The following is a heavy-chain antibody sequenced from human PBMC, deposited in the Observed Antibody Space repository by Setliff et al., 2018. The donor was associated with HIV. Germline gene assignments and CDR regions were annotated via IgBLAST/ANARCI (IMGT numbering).Heavy chain of an antibody. CDR1: GVSISSRNW. CDR3: AREYSGSGINFNPLT. D-gene: IGHD3-10*01. CDR2: INYSGNT. J-gene: IGHJ5*02. V-gene: IGHV4-4*02. Sequence: PSETLSLTCAVSGVSISSRNWWSWVRQPPGKGLEWIGEINYSGNTNYNPSLKTRVTISVDKSKNQFFLNLKSVTAADTAVYFCAREYSGSGINFNPLTWGQGTLVTVS.